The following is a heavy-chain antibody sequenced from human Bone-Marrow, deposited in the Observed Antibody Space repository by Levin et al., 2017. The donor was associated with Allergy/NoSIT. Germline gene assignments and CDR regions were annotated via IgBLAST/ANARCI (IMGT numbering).Heavy chain of an antibody. D-gene: IGHD3-10*01. Sequence: ASVKVSCKTSGGTFSSYAINWVRQAPGQGLEWMGGIIPMFDTAIYAQKFQGRVTITAYESTTTAYMELTSLRSEDSAMYYCARDGDYYGSGTIPFDSWGPGTLVTVSS. CDR1: GGTFSSYA. J-gene: IGHJ4*02. CDR3: ARDGDYYGSGTIPFDS. V-gene: IGHV1-69*13. CDR2: IIPMFDTA.